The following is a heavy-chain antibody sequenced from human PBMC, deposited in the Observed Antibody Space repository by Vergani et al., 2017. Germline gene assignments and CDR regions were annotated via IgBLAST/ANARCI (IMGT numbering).Heavy chain of an antibody. CDR1: GFTFSSYG. CDR3: ARAFERADYYYYYMDV. CDR2: ISSSSSYI. J-gene: IGHJ6*03. V-gene: IGHV3-21*01. Sequence: VQLVESGGGVVQPGGSLRLSCAASGFTFSSYGMHWVRQAPGKGLEWVSSISSSSSYIYYADSVKGRFTISRDNAKNSLYLQMNSLRAEDTAVYYCARAFERADYYYYYMDVWGKGP. D-gene: IGHD1-1*01.